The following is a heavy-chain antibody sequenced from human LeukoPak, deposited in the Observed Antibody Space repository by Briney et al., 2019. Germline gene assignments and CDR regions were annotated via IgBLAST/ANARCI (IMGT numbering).Heavy chain of an antibody. V-gene: IGHV4-34*01. J-gene: IGHJ4*02. Sequence: SETLSLTCAVYGGSLSGYYWSWIRQPPGKGLEWIGEINHSGSTNYNPSLKSRVTISVDTSKNQFSLKLSSVTAADTAVYYCARRTNFYDSRGYYIGFDHWGQGTLVTVSS. D-gene: IGHD3-22*01. CDR2: INHSGST. CDR1: GGSLSGYY. CDR3: ARRTNFYDSRGYYIGFDH.